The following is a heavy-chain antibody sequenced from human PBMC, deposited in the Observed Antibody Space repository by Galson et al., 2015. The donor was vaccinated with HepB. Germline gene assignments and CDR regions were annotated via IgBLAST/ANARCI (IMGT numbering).Heavy chain of an antibody. CDR1: GYRFTTYW. Sequence: QSGAEVNKPGDSLKISCKGSGYRFTTYWIGWVRQMPGKGLEWMGIIYPGDSDTRYSPSFQGQVTMSADKSISTAYLQWSSLKASDTAMYYCARPVYSSGWYLDYWGQGTLVTVSS. CDR2: IYPGDSDT. V-gene: IGHV5-51*01. J-gene: IGHJ4*02. CDR3: ARPVYSSGWYLDY. D-gene: IGHD6-19*01.